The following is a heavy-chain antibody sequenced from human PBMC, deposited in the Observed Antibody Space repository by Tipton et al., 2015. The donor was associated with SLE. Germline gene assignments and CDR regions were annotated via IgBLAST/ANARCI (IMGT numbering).Heavy chain of an antibody. V-gene: IGHV4-59*11. Sequence: TLSLTCTVFGGSISSHYWSWFRQPPGKGLDWIGYIYYRGNTKYNPSLQRRVTISLDTSRTQFSLKLSSVTAADTAVYYCARDGRGYCDNAGCSEYHWFDPWGQGTLVTVSS. CDR1: GGSISSHY. J-gene: IGHJ5*02. CDR2: IYYRGNT. D-gene: IGHD2-8*01. CDR3: ARDGRGYCDNAGCSEYHWFDP.